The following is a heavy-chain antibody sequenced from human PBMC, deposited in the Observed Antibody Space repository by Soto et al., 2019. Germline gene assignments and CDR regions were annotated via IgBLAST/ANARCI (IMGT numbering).Heavy chain of an antibody. J-gene: IGHJ6*03. Sequence: PSETLSLTCAVYGGSFSGYYWSWIRQPPGKGLEWIGEINHSGSTNYNPSLKSRVTISVDTSKNQFSLKLSSVTAADTAVYYCARLEGGTMVRGVIATWGYMDVWGKGTTVTVSS. D-gene: IGHD3-10*01. CDR3: ARLEGGTMVRGVIATWGYMDV. CDR2: INHSGST. CDR1: GGSFSGYY. V-gene: IGHV4-34*01.